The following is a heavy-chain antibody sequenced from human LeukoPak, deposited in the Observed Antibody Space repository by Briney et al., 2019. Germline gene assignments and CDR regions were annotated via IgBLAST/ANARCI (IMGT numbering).Heavy chain of an antibody. Sequence: QPGGSLRLSCAASGFTFSTYAMFWVRQAPGKGLEYVSGINNNGGSTYYASSVKGRFTISRDNSENTLYLQMNSLRAEDTAVYYCARRERPKDYGGKSGFDFWGQGTLVTVSS. CDR1: GFTFSTYA. CDR2: INNNGGST. CDR3: ARRERPKDYGGKSGFDF. V-gene: IGHV3-64*04. D-gene: IGHD4-23*01. J-gene: IGHJ4*02.